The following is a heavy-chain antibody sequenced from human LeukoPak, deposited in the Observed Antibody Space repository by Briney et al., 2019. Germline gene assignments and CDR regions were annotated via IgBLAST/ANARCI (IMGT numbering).Heavy chain of an antibody. J-gene: IGHJ5*02. Sequence: ASVTVSFTASGYTFTSYYMHWVRQAPGQGLEWMGMINPSGGSTSYAQKFQGRVTMTRDMSTSTVYMELSSLRSEDTAVYYCARDNSLRDTAWWFDPWGQGTLVTVSS. CDR2: INPSGGST. V-gene: IGHV1-46*01. CDR1: GYTFTSYY. D-gene: IGHD5-24*01. CDR3: ARDNSLRDTAWWFDP.